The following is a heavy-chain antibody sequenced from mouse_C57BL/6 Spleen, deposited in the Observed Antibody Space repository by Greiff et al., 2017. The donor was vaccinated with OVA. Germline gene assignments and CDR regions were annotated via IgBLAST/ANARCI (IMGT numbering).Heavy chain of an antibody. Sequence: QVQLQQSGAELVRPGTSVKVSCKASGYAFTNYLIEWVKQRPGQGLEWIGVINPGSGGTNYNEKFKGKATLTADKSSSTAYMQLSSLTSEDSAVYFCARSAQGDYWGQGTTLTVSS. D-gene: IGHD3-2*02. CDR1: GYAFTNYL. J-gene: IGHJ2*01. CDR2: INPGSGGT. CDR3: ARSAQGDY. V-gene: IGHV1-54*01.